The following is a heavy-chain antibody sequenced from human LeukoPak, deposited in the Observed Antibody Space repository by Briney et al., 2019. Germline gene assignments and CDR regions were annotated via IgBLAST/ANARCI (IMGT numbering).Heavy chain of an antibody. V-gene: IGHV4-39*07. D-gene: IGHD4-23*01. CDR3: ASTTVVRPHWYFDL. CDR2: IYYSGST. J-gene: IGHJ2*01. Sequence: SETLSLTCTVSGGSISSSSYYWGWIRQPPGKGLEWIGSIYYSGSTYYNPSLKSRVTISVDTSKNQFSLKLSSVTAADPAVYYCASTTVVRPHWYFDLWGRGPLVTVSS. CDR1: GGSISSSSYY.